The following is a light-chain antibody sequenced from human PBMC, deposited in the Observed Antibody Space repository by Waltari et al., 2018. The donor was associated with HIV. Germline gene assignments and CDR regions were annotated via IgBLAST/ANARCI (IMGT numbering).Light chain of an antibody. Sequence: QSMLTQPPSASGTPGQRVTISCSGSSSNLGRNYVSWYQQVPGTAPKLLIYRNNQRPSGAPDRFSGSKSGTAASLAISGLRSEDEADYYCAAWDDSLSGWVFGGGTKLTVL. V-gene: IGLV1-47*01. CDR2: RNN. CDR1: SSNLGRNY. CDR3: AAWDDSLSGWV. J-gene: IGLJ3*02.